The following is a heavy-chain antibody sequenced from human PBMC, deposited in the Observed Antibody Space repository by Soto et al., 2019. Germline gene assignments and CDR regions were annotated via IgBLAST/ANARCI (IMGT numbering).Heavy chain of an antibody. J-gene: IGHJ5*02. Sequence: SETLSLTCAVSGGSMSGYYWNWIRQPPGEGLQWLGNIYYSGSTNYNPSLKSRVTISVDTSKNHFSLKLNSVTAADTAVYYCARSPTFLDRFDPWGQGTLVTVSS. D-gene: IGHD3-3*01. V-gene: IGHV4-59*01. CDR2: IYYSGST. CDR3: ARSPTFLDRFDP. CDR1: GGSMSGYY.